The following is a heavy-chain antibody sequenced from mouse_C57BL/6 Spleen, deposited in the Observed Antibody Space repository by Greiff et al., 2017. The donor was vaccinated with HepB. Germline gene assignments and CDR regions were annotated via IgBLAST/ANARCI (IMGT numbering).Heavy chain of an antibody. CDR1: GYTFTSYG. J-gene: IGHJ3*01. V-gene: IGHV1-81*01. D-gene: IGHD2-4*01. Sequence: VQVVESGAELARPGASVKLSCKASGYTFTSYGISWVKQRTGQGLEWIGEIYPRSGNTYYNEKFKGKATLTADKSSSTAYMELRSLTSEDSAVYFCAREEITSFAYWGQGTLVTVSA. CDR3: AREEITSFAY. CDR2: IYPRSGNT.